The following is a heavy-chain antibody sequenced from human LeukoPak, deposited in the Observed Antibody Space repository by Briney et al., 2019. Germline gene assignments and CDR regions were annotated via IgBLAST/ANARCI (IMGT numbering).Heavy chain of an antibody. Sequence: EASVKVSCKSSADDFSSHLITWVRQAPGQGLEWVGGIIPMLERTNHAQKFQGRVTMTADESTSTAYMELSGLTSEDTAVYYCATVLHSSSWFNDYWGQGTLVTVSS. V-gene: IGHV1-69*13. D-gene: IGHD6-13*01. J-gene: IGHJ4*02. CDR2: IIPMLERT. CDR1: ADDFSSHL. CDR3: ATVLHSSSWFNDY.